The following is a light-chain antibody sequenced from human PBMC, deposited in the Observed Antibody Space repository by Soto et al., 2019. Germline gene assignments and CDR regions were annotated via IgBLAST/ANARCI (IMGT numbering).Light chain of an antibody. CDR2: DTS. Sequence: ETVWTQSPGTLSLSPGERATVSCRASQSVGGNSLAWDQQRPGQAPRLLIYDTSKRATGIPDRFSGSGSGTDFTLTISRLEPADFAVYYCKQYQNSPRTFGQGTKVEIK. J-gene: IGKJ1*01. V-gene: IGKV3-20*01. CDR3: KQYQNSPRT. CDR1: QSVGGNS.